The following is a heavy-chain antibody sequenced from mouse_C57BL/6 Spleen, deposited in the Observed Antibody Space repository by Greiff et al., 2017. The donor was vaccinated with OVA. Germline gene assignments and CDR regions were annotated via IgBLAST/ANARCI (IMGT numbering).Heavy chain of an antibody. V-gene: IGHV3-6*01. D-gene: IGHD2-4*01. CDR3: ARDRDDYDGYYYAMDY. CDR2: ISYDGSN. J-gene: IGHJ4*01. Sequence: QSGPGLVKPSQSLSLTCSVTGYSITSGYYWNWIRQFPGNKLEWMGYISYDGSNNYNPSLKNRSSIARDTSKNQFFLKLNSVTTEDTATYYCARDRDDYDGYYYAMDYWGQGTSVTVSS. CDR1: GYSITSGYY.